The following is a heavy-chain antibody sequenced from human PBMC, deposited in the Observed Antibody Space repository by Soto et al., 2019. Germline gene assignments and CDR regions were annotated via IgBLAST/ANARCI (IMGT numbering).Heavy chain of an antibody. Sequence: QVQLVEYGGGVVQPGRSLRLSCAASGFTFSSYSMHWVRQAPGKGLEWVAAMSYDGNSKYFADSVKGRFTISRDNSKNTLSLQMNSLGAEDAAVYYCARGRTVRDHDDFDLWGQGTLVTVSS. CDR1: GFTFSSYS. CDR2: MSYDGNSK. J-gene: IGHJ4*02. CDR3: ARGRTVRDHDDFDL. D-gene: IGHD2-21*01. V-gene: IGHV3-30-3*01.